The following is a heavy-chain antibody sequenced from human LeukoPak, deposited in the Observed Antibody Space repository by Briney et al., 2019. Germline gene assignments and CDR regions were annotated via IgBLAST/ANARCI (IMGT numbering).Heavy chain of an antibody. Sequence: GGSLRLSCAASGFTFSAYTMNWVRQAPGKGLEWVSSISSRGGYIYHADSVKGRFTISRDNAKNSLYLQMHSLSAEDTAVYYCARAGSSSHHYYYYMDVWGKGTTVCVSS. V-gene: IGHV3-21*01. J-gene: IGHJ6*03. D-gene: IGHD6-6*01. CDR1: GFTFSAYT. CDR2: ISSRGGYI. CDR3: ARAGSSSHHYYYYMDV.